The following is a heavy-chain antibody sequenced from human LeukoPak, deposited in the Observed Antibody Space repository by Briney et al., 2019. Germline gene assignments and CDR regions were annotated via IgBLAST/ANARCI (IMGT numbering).Heavy chain of an antibody. D-gene: IGHD5-24*01. CDR3: ATQQEMATLNFDY. J-gene: IGHJ4*02. V-gene: IGHV1-69*04. Sequence: ASVKVSCKASGGTFSSYAISWVRQAPGQGLEWMGRIIPILGIANYAQKFQGRVTITADKSTSTAYMELSSLRSEDTAVYYCATQQEMATLNFDYWGQGTLVTVSS. CDR1: GGTFSSYA. CDR2: IIPILGIA.